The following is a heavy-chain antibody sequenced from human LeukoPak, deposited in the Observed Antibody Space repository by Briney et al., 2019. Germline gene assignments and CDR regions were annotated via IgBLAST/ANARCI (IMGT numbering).Heavy chain of an antibody. CDR2: IYTSGST. CDR1: GGSISSGSYY. J-gene: IGHJ4*02. CDR3: ARGAILTGLDY. V-gene: IGHV4-61*02. Sequence: SETLSLTCTVSGGSISSGSYYWSWIRQPAGKGLEWIGRIYTSGSTNYNPSLKSRVTISVDTSKNQFSLKLSSVTAADTAVYYCARGAILTGLDYWGQGTLVTVSS. D-gene: IGHD3-9*01.